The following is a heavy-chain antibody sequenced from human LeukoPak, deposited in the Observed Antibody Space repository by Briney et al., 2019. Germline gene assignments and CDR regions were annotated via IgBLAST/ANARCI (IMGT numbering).Heavy chain of an antibody. D-gene: IGHD3-22*01. V-gene: IGHV3-11*06. CDR2: ISSRGSYT. CDR3: ARDTRSSKTYYDSSGYYPDAFDI. CDR1: GFIFSDYY. J-gene: IGHJ3*02. Sequence: GGSLRLSCAASGFIFSDYYMSWIRQAPGKGLEWVSYISSRGSYTNYADSVKGRFSISRDNAKNSLYLQMNTLRDEDTAVYYCARDTRSSKTYYDSSGYYPDAFDIWGQGTMVPVSS.